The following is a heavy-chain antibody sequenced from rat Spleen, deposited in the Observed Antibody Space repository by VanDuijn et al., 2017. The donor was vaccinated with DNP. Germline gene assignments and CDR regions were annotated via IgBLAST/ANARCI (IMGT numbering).Heavy chain of an antibody. J-gene: IGHJ2*01. CDR1: GFTFSNNY. V-gene: IGHV5-25*01. D-gene: IGHD4-3*01. Sequence: EVQLVESGGGLVQPGRSMKLSCAASGFTFSNNYMAWVRQAPKKGLEWVATISTSGSRTYYPDSVKGRFTISRDNAKSSLYLQMNSLKSEDTATYYCAKNSGYYFDYWGQGVMVTVSS. CDR3: AKNSGYYFDY. CDR2: ISTSGSRT.